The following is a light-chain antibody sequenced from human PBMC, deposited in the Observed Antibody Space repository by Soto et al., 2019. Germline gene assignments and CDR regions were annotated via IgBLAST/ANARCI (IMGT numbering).Light chain of an antibody. Sequence: QSVLTQPRSVSGSPGQSVTISCTGTSSDVGGYNYVTWYQHHAGKAPKLRIYDVSKRPSGVPDRFSGSRSGNTASLTISGLQTEDEAEYCCCSYAGSNTLVCGGGTKVTVL. V-gene: IGLV2-11*01. CDR3: CSYAGSNTLV. CDR1: SSDVGGYNY. J-gene: IGLJ3*02. CDR2: DVS.